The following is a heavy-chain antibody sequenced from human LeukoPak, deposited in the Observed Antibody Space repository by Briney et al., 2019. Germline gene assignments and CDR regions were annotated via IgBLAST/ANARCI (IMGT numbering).Heavy chain of an antibody. J-gene: IGHJ6*03. CDR1: GGSFSGYY. Sequence: KPSETLSLTCAVYGGSFSGYYWSWIRQPPGKGLEWIGEINHSRSTNYNPSLKSRVTISVDTSKNQFSLKLSSVTAADTAVYYCARGLVLLWFGEPRTDMDVWGKGTTVTVSS. CDR2: INHSRST. D-gene: IGHD3-10*01. V-gene: IGHV4-34*01. CDR3: ARGLVLLWFGEPRTDMDV.